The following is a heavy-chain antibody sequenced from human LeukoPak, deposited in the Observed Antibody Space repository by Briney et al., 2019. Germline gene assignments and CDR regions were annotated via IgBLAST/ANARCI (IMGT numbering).Heavy chain of an antibody. CDR1: GFTFDDYA. CDR3: ARESFAARWD. D-gene: IGHD6-6*01. J-gene: IGHJ4*02. V-gene: IGHV3-9*01. CDR2: ISWNSGSI. Sequence: GGSLRLSCAASGFTFDDYAIHWVRQAPGKGLEWVSGISWNSGSIGYADSVKGRFTISRDNAKNSLYLQMNSLTAEDTAVYYCARESFAARWDWGQGTLVTVSS.